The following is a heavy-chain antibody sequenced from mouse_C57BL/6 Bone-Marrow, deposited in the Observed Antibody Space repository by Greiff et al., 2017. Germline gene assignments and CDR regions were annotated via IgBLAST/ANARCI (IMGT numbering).Heavy chain of an antibody. CDR2: IDPSDSYT. J-gene: IGHJ2*01. D-gene: IGHD2-4*01. Sequence: VQLQQPGAELVMPGASVKLSCKASGYTFTSYWMHWVKQRPGQGLEWIGEIDPSDSYTNYNQKFKGKSTLTVDKSSSTAYMQLSSLTSEDSAVYYCARSGSYDYVDFDYWGQGTTLTVSS. V-gene: IGHV1-69*01. CDR1: GYTFTSYW. CDR3: ARSGSYDYVDFDY.